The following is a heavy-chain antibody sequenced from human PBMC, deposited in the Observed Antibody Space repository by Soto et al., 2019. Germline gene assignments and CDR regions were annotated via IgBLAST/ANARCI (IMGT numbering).Heavy chain of an antibody. J-gene: IGHJ4*02. D-gene: IGHD1-1*01. CDR1: KSIFTGYG. CDR3: ARDGIGGTAVRGCLDY. Sequence: QVLLVESGGGVAQPGRSLRLSCAASKSIFTGYGMHWVRQTPGKGLEWVAVIRFDGTDEHYADSVKGRFTISRDNSKNRLYLQMNSRRVEDTALYYCARDGIGGTAVRGCLDYWGQGTLVTVSS. CDR2: IRFDGTDE. V-gene: IGHV3-33*01.